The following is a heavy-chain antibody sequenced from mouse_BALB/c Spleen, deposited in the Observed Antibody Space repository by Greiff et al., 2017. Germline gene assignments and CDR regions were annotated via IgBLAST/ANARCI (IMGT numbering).Heavy chain of an antibody. CDR2: IYPGDGDT. J-gene: IGHJ4*01. CDR3: ARSDGYYLYAMDY. CDR1: GYAFSSSW. D-gene: IGHD2-3*01. Sequence: VKLMESGPELVKPGASVKISCKASGYAFSSSWMNWVKQRPGQGLEWIGRIYPGDGDTNYNGKFKGKATLTADKSSSTAYMQLSSLTSVDSAVYFCARSDGYYLYAMDYWGQGTSVTVSS. V-gene: IGHV1-82*01.